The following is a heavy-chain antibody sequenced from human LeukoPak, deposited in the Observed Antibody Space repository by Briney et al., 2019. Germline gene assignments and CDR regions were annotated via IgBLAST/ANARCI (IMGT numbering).Heavy chain of an antibody. V-gene: IGHV1-2*02. Sequence: GASVKVSCKASGYTFTGYYMHWVRQAPGQGLEWMGWINPNSGGTNYAQKFQGRVTMTRDTSISTAYMELSRLRSDDTAVYYCARGQSEQWLVQDYWGQGTLVTVSS. D-gene: IGHD6-19*01. CDR1: GYTFTGYY. CDR2: INPNSGGT. CDR3: ARGQSEQWLVQDY. J-gene: IGHJ4*02.